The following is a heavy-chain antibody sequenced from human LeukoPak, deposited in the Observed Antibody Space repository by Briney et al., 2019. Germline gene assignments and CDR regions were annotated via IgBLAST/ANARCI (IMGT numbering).Heavy chain of an antibody. CDR2: ISGSGGST. D-gene: IGHD6-19*01. CDR3: ARILGYSSGWYGNYFDY. CDR1: GFTLSSYA. V-gene: IGHV3-23*01. J-gene: IGHJ4*02. Sequence: PGGSLRLSCAASGFTLSSYAMSWVRQAPGKGLEWVSAISGSGGSTYYADSVKGRFTISRDNSKNTLYLQMNSLRAEDTAVYYCARILGYSSGWYGNYFDYWGQGTLATVSS.